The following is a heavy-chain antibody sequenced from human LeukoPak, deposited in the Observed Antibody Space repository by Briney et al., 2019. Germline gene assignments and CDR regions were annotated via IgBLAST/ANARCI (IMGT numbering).Heavy chain of an antibody. CDR2: INPSGGST. CDR1: GYPFINYY. V-gene: IGHV1-46*01. Sequence: GASVKVSCKASGYPFINYYMHWARQAPGQGLEWMGIINPSGGSTSYAQKFQGRVTMTRDTSTSTVYMELSSLRSEDTAVYYCARAQSGMDVWGQGTTVTVSS. J-gene: IGHJ6*02. CDR3: ARAQSGMDV.